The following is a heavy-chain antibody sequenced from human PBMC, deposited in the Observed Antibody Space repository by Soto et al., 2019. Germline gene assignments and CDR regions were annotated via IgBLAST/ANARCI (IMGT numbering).Heavy chain of an antibody. D-gene: IGHD1-26*01. J-gene: IGHJ4*02. CDR3: ARSRNSDVAYSFDF. CDR2: ISRDGSHK. Sequence: PGGPLRLSCAASDFIFRDYAIHWVRKAPGKGLEWVAVISRDGSHKYYLDSVKGRFTISRDNSKDTVNLLMNSLRDDDSAMYYGARSRNSDVAYSFDFWGQGTLVTVSS. CDR1: DFIFRDYA. V-gene: IGHV3-30*04.